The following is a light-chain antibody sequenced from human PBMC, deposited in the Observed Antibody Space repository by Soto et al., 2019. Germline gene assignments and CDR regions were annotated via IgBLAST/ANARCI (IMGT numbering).Light chain of an antibody. CDR3: SSCTSDSSYV. V-gene: IGLV2-14*01. Sequence: QSLLTQTASVSGSPGQSITISCTGTSSDVVLYDYVSWYQQHPGKAPQLMIYAVSNRPSGVSNRFSASKSGNTASLFISGLQAEDEADYYCSSCTSDSSYVFGSGTKVTVL. J-gene: IGLJ1*01. CDR2: AVS. CDR1: SSDVVLYDY.